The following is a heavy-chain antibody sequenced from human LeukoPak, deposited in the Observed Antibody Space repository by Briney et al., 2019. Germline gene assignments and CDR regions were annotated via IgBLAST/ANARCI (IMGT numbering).Heavy chain of an antibody. D-gene: IGHD2-8*01. Sequence: GGAPRLSFSAPGFSFSSFAMNWVRPAPGKGVEGVSHISSGGNTEYYVDSVRGRFSMSRDNPKNLLFLQMNSLRAEDTAVYYCARDTVNGPFVISLDYWGQGALVTVSS. CDR1: GFSFSSFA. V-gene: IGHV3-48*03. J-gene: IGHJ4*02. CDR3: ARDTVNGPFVISLDY. CDR2: ISSGGNTE.